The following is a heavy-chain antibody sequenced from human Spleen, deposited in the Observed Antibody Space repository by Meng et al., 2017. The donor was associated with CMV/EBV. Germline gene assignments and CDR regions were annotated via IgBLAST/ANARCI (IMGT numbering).Heavy chain of an antibody. V-gene: IGHV3-48*04. CDR1: GFSFVTYY. J-gene: IGHJ6*02. CDR3: ARVATVFGLFHGVDV. D-gene: IGHD3/OR15-3a*01. Sequence: GGSLRLTCAASGFSFVTYYMNWVRQAPGKVLEWVAYISTAGGTTYYADSVKGRFTVSRDNAESSLFLQMNSLRAEDTAVYYCARVATVFGLFHGVDVWGQGTTVTVSS. CDR2: ISTAGGTT.